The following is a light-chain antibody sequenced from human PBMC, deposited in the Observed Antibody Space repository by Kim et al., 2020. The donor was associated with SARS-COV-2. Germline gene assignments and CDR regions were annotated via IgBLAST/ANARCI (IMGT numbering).Light chain of an antibody. V-gene: IGLV2-14*03. CDR2: DVR. CDR3: CSTSNTLDYV. Sequence: GHSRTISCSGTSGDIGNSNSVSWYQQHSGEAPRLIIYDVRDRPAGVAARFSGSKSANMASLTISGLRSEDEADYYCCSTSNTLDYVFGSGTKVTVL. CDR1: SGDIGNSNS. J-gene: IGLJ1*01.